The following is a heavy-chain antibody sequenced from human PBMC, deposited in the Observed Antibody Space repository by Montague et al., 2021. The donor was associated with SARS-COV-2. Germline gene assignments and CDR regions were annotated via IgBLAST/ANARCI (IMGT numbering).Heavy chain of an antibody. Sequence: SETLSLTCAVHGGSFSTYSWNWIRQPPGKGLEWIGEIHHGGSTNYNPFLKSRVTISADTSKNQFSLKLTSVAAADTAVYYCARLGDGVVPSPILGVRPYYSYYYMDVWGKGTTVTVSS. D-gene: IGHD2-2*02. CDR3: ARLGDGVVPSPILGVRPYYSYYYMDV. V-gene: IGHV4-34*01. CDR2: IHHGGST. J-gene: IGHJ6*03. CDR1: GGSFSTYS.